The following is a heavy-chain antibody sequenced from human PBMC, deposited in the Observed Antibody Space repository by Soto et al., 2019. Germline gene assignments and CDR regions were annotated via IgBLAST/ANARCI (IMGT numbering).Heavy chain of an antibody. CDR2: IYYTGST. Sequence: SETLSLTCTFSVVSISSGDYYCSWFRQPPWKDLEYIGYIYYTGSTYYNPSLNSRLTMSVDTSKNQFSLKLSSVTAADTAVYYCVRRLAVKYPYYFGYWGQGTPVTGTS. CDR1: VVSISSGDYY. D-gene: IGHD6-19*01. CDR3: VRRLAVKYPYYFGY. J-gene: IGHJ4*02. V-gene: IGHV4-30-4*01.